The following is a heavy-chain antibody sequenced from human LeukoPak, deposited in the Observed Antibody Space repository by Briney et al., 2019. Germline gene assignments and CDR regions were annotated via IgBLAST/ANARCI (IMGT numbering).Heavy chain of an antibody. V-gene: IGHV4-34*01. CDR1: GGSFSGYY. J-gene: IGHJ1*01. CDR2: INHSGST. Sequence: SETLSLTCAVYGGSFSGYYWSWIRQPPGKVLEWIGEINHSGSTNYNPSLKSRVTISVDTSKNQFSLKLSSVTAADTAVYYCARVRYYDILTGYYKPEYFQHWGQGTLVTVSS. D-gene: IGHD3-9*01. CDR3: ARVRYYDILTGYYKPEYFQH.